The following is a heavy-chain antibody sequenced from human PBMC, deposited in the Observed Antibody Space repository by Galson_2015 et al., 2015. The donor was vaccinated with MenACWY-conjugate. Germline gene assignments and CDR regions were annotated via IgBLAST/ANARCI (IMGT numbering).Heavy chain of an antibody. V-gene: IGHV5-51*01. Sequence: QSGAEVKKPGESLKISCKGSGYSFTTYWIAWVRQMPGKGLEWMGIIYPGDSDTRYSPSFQGQVTISLDTSKNQFSLRLSSVTAADTAVYYCANRGRRITSQYGMDVWGQGTTVTVSS. CDR1: GYSFTTYW. D-gene: IGHD2/OR15-2a*01. CDR3: ANRGRRITSQYGMDV. CDR2: IYPGDSDT. J-gene: IGHJ6*02.